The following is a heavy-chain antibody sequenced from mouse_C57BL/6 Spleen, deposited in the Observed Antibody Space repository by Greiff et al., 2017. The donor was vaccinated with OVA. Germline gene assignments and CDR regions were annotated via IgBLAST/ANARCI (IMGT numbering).Heavy chain of an antibody. CDR1: GYTFTSYG. V-gene: IGHV1-81*01. CDR2: IYPRSGNT. J-gene: IGHJ2*01. CDR3: ARDSSGYTYYFDY. Sequence: QVQLQQSGAELARPGASVKLSCKASGYTFTSYGISWVKQRTGQGLEWIGEIYPRSGNTYYNEKFKGKATLTADKSSSTAYMELRSLTSEDSAVYFCARDSSGYTYYFDYWGQGTTLTVSS. D-gene: IGHD3-2*02.